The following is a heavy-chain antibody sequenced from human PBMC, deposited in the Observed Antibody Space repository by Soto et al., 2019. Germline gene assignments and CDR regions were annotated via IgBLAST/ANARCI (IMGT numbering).Heavy chain of an antibody. D-gene: IGHD6-19*01. Sequence: PGGSLRLSCAASGFTFSSYARSWVRQAPGKGLERVAAISGSGGSTYYADSVKGRFTISRDNSKNTLYLQMNSLRAEDTAVYYCARQYSSGWSDYYGMDVWGQGTTVTVSS. V-gene: IGHV3-23*01. CDR3: ARQYSSGWSDYYGMDV. CDR1: GFTFSSYA. J-gene: IGHJ6*02. CDR2: ISGSGGST.